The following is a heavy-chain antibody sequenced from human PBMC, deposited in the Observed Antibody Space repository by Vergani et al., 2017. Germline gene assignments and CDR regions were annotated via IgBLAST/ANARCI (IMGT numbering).Heavy chain of an antibody. V-gene: IGHV3-23*01. J-gene: IGHJ4*02. Sequence: EVQLLESGGSLKQPGGSVRLSCAASGFTFSTYAMHWVRQAPGKGLEWVSALTGGGGSTYYADSVKGLFIISRDNSRDTLYLQMNSLRPEDTATYYCVKDAGSYENFFDSWGQGTLVTVSS. D-gene: IGHD1-26*01. CDR1: GFTFSTYA. CDR2: LTGGGGST. CDR3: VKDAGSYENFFDS.